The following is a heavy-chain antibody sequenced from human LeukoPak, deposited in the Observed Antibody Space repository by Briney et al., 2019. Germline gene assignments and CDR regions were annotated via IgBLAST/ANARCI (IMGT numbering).Heavy chain of an antibody. V-gene: IGHV3-23*01. CDR1: GFTFSSYA. D-gene: IGHD6-19*01. Sequence: GGTLRLSCAASGFTFSSYAMTWVRQAPGTGLQWVSSITSGGSTYYADSVKGRFAISRDNSKNTPYLQMNSLRAEDTAVYYCAKQDIRSSAWYDWGQGTLVTVSP. J-gene: IGHJ4*02. CDR3: AKQDIRSSAWYD. CDR2: ITSGGST.